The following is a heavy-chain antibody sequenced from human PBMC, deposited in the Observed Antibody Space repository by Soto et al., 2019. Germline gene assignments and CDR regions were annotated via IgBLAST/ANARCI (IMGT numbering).Heavy chain of an antibody. V-gene: IGHV1-69*02. CDR3: ARAGGYNSYGLDA. CDR1: GGTFSRYT. J-gene: IGHJ6*02. CDR2: IIPILDVA. D-gene: IGHD5-12*01. Sequence: QVQLVQSGAELKKPGSSVKVSCKASGGTFSRYTISWVRQAPGQGLEWMGRIIPILDVASYAQKFQGRVTITADKSTSTAYMELSSLRSEDTAVYYCARAGGYNSYGLDAWGQGTTVTVSS.